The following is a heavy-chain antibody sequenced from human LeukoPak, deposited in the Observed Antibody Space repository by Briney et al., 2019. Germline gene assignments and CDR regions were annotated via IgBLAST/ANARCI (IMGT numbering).Heavy chain of an antibody. D-gene: IGHD5-18*01. CDR1: GFTVSSNY. CDR3: ARHLGGYSYGLNDY. Sequence: PGGSLRLSCAASGFTVSSNYMTWVRQPPGKGLEWIGSIYYSGSTYYNPSLKSRVTISVDTSKNQFSLKLSSVTAADTAVYYCARHLGGYSYGLNDYWGQGTLVTVSS. CDR2: IYYSGST. V-gene: IGHV4-39*01. J-gene: IGHJ4*02.